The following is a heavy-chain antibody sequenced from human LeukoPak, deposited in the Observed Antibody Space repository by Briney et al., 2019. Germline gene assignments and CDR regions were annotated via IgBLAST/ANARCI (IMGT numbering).Heavy chain of an antibody. Sequence: GGSLRLSCAASGFPFSTYSMNWVRQAPGKGLEWVSYISVSTTIIYYANSVKGRFTISRDNAKKSLYLQMNSLRAEDTAVYYCARDRDFFGSGSNSHFDYWGQGTLVTVSS. D-gene: IGHD3-10*01. CDR3: ARDRDFFGSGSNSHFDY. CDR1: GFPFSTYS. V-gene: IGHV3-48*01. J-gene: IGHJ4*02. CDR2: ISVSTTII.